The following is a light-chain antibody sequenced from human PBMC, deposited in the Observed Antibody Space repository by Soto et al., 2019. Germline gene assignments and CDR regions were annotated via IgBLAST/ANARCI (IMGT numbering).Light chain of an antibody. V-gene: IGKV3-20*01. Sequence: EIVLTKSPGTLSLSPGERATLSCRASQSVSSSYLAWYQQKPGQAPRLLIYGASSRATGIPDRFSGSGSGTDFTLTISILEPEDFAVYYCQQYGSSLWTFDQGTKVEIK. CDR3: QQYGSSLWT. J-gene: IGKJ1*01. CDR1: QSVSSSY. CDR2: GAS.